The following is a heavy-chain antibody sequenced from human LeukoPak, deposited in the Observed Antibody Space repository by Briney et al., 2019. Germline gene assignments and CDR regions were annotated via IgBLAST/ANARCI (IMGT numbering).Heavy chain of an antibody. J-gene: IGHJ4*02. CDR2: ISGSGGST. CDR3: TRHATYYYDSSGYYIFDY. CDR1: GFTFSSYA. Sequence: GGSLRLSCAASGFTFSSYAMSWVRQAPGKGLEWVSAISGSGGSTYYADSVKGRFTISRDNSKNTLYLQMNSLKTEDTAVYYCTRHATYYYDSSGYYIFDYWGQGTLVTVSS. V-gene: IGHV3-23*01. D-gene: IGHD3-22*01.